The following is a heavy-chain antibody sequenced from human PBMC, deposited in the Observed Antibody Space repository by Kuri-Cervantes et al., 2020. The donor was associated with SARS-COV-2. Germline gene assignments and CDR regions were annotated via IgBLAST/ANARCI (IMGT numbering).Heavy chain of an antibody. CDR1: GGSVSSGSYY. J-gene: IGHJ3*02. CDR3: AIEWLTNWGRPDDAFDI. V-gene: IGHV4-61*01. D-gene: IGHD7-27*01. Sequence: ESLKISCTVSGGSVSSGSYYWSWMRQPPGKGLEWIGYIYYSGSNKYNPSLKSRVTISVDTSKNQFSLKLSSVTAADTAVYYCAIEWLTNWGRPDDAFDIWGQGTMVTVSS. CDR2: IYYSGSN.